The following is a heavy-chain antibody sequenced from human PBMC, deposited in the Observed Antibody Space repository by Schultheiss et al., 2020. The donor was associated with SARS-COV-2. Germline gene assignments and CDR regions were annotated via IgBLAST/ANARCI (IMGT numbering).Heavy chain of an antibody. J-gene: IGHJ2*01. CDR1: GFTFSSYW. Sequence: GESLKISCAASGFTFSSYWMSWVRQAPGKGLEWVANIKQDGSEKYYVDSVKGRFTISRDNAKNSLYLQMNSLRAEDTAVYYCARVSADFFDDWYFDLWGRGTLVTVSS. CDR2: IKQDGSEK. CDR3: ARVSADFFDDWYFDL. V-gene: IGHV3-7*01. D-gene: IGHD3-3*01.